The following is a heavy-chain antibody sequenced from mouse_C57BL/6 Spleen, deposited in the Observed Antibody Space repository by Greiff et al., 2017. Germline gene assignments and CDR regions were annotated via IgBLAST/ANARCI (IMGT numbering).Heavy chain of an antibody. CDR1: GYAFSSSW. J-gene: IGHJ4*01. Sequence: QVQLQQSGPELVKPGASVKISCKASGYAFSSSWMNWVKQRPGKGLEWIGRIYPGDGDTNYNGKFKGKATLTADKSSSTAYMQLSSLTSEDSAVYFCARHYGNYVRAMDYWGQGTSVTVSS. CDR3: ARHYGNYVRAMDY. D-gene: IGHD2-1*01. V-gene: IGHV1-82*01. CDR2: IYPGDGDT.